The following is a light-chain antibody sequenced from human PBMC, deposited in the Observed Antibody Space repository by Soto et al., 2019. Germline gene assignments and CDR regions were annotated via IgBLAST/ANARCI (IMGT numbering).Light chain of an antibody. CDR1: QSVGSN. J-gene: IGKJ2*01. CDR3: QEYTDWSST. CDR2: GAS. Sequence: EMVMTQSPATLYVSPGESATLSCRASQSVGSNLAWYQQKPGQAPRLLIYGASTRATGTPTRFSGSGSGTDFTLSISSLQSEDCAVYYCQEYTDWSSTFGQGTKLDIK. V-gene: IGKV3-15*01.